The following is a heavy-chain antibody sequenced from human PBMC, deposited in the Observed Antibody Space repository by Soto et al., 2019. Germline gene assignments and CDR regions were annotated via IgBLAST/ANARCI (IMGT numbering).Heavy chain of an antibody. D-gene: IGHD6-13*01. CDR3: AKSQEIGTHFFDS. V-gene: IGHV3-13*01. J-gene: IGHJ4*02. CDR2: IGTAGDT. Sequence: GGSLRLSCEASVFTFSGFDMHWVRQPTGKGLEWVSSIGTAGDTYYAVSVKGCFTISRDNAKNSLSLQMNSLRAGDMAVYFCAKSQEIGTHFFDSWGQGTQVTVSS. CDR1: VFTFSGFD.